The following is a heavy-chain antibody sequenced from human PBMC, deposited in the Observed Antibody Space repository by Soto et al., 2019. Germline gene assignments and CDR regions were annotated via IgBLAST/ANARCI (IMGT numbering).Heavy chain of an antibody. J-gene: IGHJ5*02. CDR2: IYYSGST. Sequence: SETRSLTWTVSGRSISSVGYYWSWIRQPPGKGLEWIGYIYYSGSTYYNPSLKSRVTISVDTAKNQFSLKLSCVTAADTAVYFCARTSYDDFWSGYFRWFDNWGQGTLVTVSS. V-gene: IGHV4-30-4*01. CDR1: GRSISSVGYY. D-gene: IGHD3-3*01. CDR3: ARTSYDDFWSGYFRWFDN.